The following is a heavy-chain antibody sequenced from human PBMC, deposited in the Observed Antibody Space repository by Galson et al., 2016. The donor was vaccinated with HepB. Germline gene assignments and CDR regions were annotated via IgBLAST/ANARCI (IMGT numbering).Heavy chain of an antibody. J-gene: IGHJ5*02. CDR2: IYYTGST. V-gene: IGHV4-59*12. CDR1: RDSISTYY. Sequence: SETLSLTCTVSRDSISTYYWSWIRQPPGKGLEWIGYIYYTGSTNYNPSLKSRVTISLDTAKNQFSLKLSSVTAADTAVYYRARDPGNWFDPWGQGTLVTVSS. CDR3: ARDPGNWFDP.